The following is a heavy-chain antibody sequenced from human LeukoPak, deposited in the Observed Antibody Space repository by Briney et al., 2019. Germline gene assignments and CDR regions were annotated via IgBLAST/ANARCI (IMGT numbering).Heavy chain of an antibody. CDR1: GGSISSYY. CDR2: IYYSGST. D-gene: IGHD2-2*01. CDR3: ARGHGVVAASDDAFDI. Sequence: PSETLSLTCTVSGGSISSYYWSWIRQPPGKGLEWIGYIYYSGSTNYNPSLKSRVTISVDTSKNQFSLKLSSVTAADTAVYYCARGHGVVAASDDAFDIWGQGTMVTVSS. J-gene: IGHJ3*02. V-gene: IGHV4-59*01.